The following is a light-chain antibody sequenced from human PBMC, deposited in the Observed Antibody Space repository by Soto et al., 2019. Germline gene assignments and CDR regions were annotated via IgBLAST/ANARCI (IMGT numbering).Light chain of an antibody. Sequence: DIQMTQSPSSLSASVGDRVTITCRASQGISNYLAWYQQQPGKVPKLLIYVESTLQSGVPSRFSGSGSGTDFPLTISSLQPEDVATYYCQQYNGAPWTFGQGTKVEIK. CDR1: QGISNY. CDR3: QQYNGAPWT. CDR2: VES. J-gene: IGKJ1*01. V-gene: IGKV1-27*01.